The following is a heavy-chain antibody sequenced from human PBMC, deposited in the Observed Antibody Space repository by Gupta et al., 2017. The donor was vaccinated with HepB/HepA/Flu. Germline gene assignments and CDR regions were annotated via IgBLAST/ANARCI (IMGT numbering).Heavy chain of an antibody. V-gene: IGHV1-69*01. CDR1: GGTFSSYA. Sequence: QVQLVQSGAEVKKPGSSVKVSCKASGGTFSSYAISWVRQAPGQGLEWMGGIIPIFGTANYAQKFQGRVTITADESTSTAYMELSSLRSEDTAVYYCARSEDIVVVPAASPYAFDIWGQGTMVTVSS. CDR2: IIPIFGTA. J-gene: IGHJ3*02. CDR3: ARSEDIVVVPAASPYAFDI. D-gene: IGHD2-2*01.